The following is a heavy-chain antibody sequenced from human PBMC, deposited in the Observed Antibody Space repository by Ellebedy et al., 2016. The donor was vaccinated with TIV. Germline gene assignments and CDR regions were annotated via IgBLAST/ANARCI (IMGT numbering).Heavy chain of an antibody. CDR1: GFTFSSYS. Sequence: GGSLRLXXAASGFTFSSYSMNWVRQAPGKGLEWVSYISSSSSTIYYADSVKGRFTISRDNAKNSLYLQMNSLRAEDTAVYYCARDRSDDYASHWGQGTLVTVSS. CDR3: ARDRSDDYASH. J-gene: IGHJ4*02. CDR2: ISSSSSTI. D-gene: IGHD4-17*01. V-gene: IGHV3-48*04.